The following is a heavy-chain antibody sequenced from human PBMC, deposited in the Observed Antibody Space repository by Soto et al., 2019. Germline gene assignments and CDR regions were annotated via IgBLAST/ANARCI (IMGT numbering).Heavy chain of an antibody. Sequence: SETLSLTCTVCGGSVSSGSYYWSWIRQPPGKGLEWIGYIYYIGSTNYNPSLKSRVTISVETSKNQFSLKLSSVTAADTAVYYCAREGYGRKCEGIDYRGQGILVTVSS. V-gene: IGHV4-61*01. D-gene: IGHD4-17*01. CDR1: GGSVSSGSYY. J-gene: IGHJ4*02. CDR3: AREGYGRKCEGIDY. CDR2: IYYIGST.